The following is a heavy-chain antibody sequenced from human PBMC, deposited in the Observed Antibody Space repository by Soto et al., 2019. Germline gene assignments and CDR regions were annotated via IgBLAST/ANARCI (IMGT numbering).Heavy chain of an antibody. Sequence: SETLSLTCTVSGRSISSDGYYWSWLRQHPGMGLEWSGYIYYSGSTNYNPSLKSRVTISVDTSKNQFSLKLSSVTAADTAVYYCASSKLHYGGPRGRGYMDVWGKGTTVTVSS. D-gene: IGHD4-17*01. V-gene: IGHV4-61*08. J-gene: IGHJ6*03. CDR2: IYYSGST. CDR3: ASSKLHYGGPRGRGYMDV. CDR1: GRSISSDGYY.